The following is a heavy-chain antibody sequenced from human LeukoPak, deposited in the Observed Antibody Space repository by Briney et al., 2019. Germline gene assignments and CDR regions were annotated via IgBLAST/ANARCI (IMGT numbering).Heavy chain of an antibody. D-gene: IGHD3-10*01. V-gene: IGHV3-21*01. CDR3: APVGLLWFGELGY. CDR2: ISSSSSYI. J-gene: IGHJ4*02. CDR1: EFSFSTYN. Sequence: GGSLRLSCAASEFSFSTYNMNWVRQAPGKGLEWVSSISSSSSYIYYADSVKGRFTISRDNAKNSLYLQMNSLRAEDTAVYYCAPVGLLWFGELGYWGQGTLVTVSS.